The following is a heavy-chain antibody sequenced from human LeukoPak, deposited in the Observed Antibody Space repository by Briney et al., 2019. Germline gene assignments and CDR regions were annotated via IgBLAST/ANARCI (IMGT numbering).Heavy chain of an antibody. CDR1: GYSFTSYW. CDR2: IEPSDSYT. D-gene: IGHD5-18*01. CDR3: ARQSTRGMVDTDYDY. J-gene: IGHJ4*02. V-gene: IGHV5-10-1*01. Sequence: PGESLKISCKGSGYSFTSYWISWVRQMPGKGLEWMGRIEPSDSYTNYSPSFQGHVTISADKSISTAYLLWSSLKASDTAMYYCARQSTRGMVDTDYDYWGQGTLVTVSS.